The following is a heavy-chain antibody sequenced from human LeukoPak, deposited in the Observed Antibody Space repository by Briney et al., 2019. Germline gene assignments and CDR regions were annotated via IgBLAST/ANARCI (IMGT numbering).Heavy chain of an antibody. CDR2: MNPNSGNT. Sequence: ASVKVSCKASGYTFTSYDINWVRHATGQGLEWMGWMNPNSGNTGYAQKFQGRVTMTRNTSISTAYMELSSLRSEDTAVYYCARGLLVRGSSWIDFDYWGQGTLVTVSS. CDR3: ARGLLVRGSSWIDFDY. V-gene: IGHV1-8*01. J-gene: IGHJ4*02. D-gene: IGHD6-13*01. CDR1: GYTFTSYD.